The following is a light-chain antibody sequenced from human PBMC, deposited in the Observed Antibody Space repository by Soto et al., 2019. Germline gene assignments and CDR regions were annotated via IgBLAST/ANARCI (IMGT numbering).Light chain of an antibody. J-gene: IGKJ1*01. Sequence: DIQMTQSPSTLSGSVGDRVTITCRASQTISSWLAWYQQKPGKAPKLLIYKASTLNSGVPSRFSGSGSGTEFTLTISSLQPDDFETYYCKHYNSYSEAFGQGTKVDIK. CDR3: KHYNSYSEA. CDR2: KAS. CDR1: QTISSW. V-gene: IGKV1-5*03.